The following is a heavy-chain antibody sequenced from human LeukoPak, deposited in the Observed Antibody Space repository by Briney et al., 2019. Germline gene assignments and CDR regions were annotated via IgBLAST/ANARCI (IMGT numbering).Heavy chain of an antibody. D-gene: IGHD3-10*01. CDR1: GGSISSYY. CDR3: ASLENYYGSGSYPTSFDY. Sequence: SETLSLTCTVSGGSISSYYWRWIRQPAGKGLEWIGRIYTSGSTNYNPSLKSRVTMSVDTSKNQFSLKLSSVTAADTAVYYCASLENYYGSGSYPTSFDYWGQGTLVTVSS. J-gene: IGHJ4*02. V-gene: IGHV4-4*07. CDR2: IYTSGST.